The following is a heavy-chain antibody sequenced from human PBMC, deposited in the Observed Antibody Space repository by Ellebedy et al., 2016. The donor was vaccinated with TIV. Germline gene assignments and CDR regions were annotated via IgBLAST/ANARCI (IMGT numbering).Heavy chain of an antibody. J-gene: IGHJ4*02. CDR2: ISSSSTYI. V-gene: IGHV3-21*01. CDR3: ARDASNRGDLDY. Sequence: GESLKISCAASGLTFSSYTMHWVRQAPGKGLEWVSSISSSSTYIYYADSVRGRFTISRDNAKNSMYLQLSSLKAEDTAVYYCARDASNRGDLDYWGQGTLVPVSS. CDR1: GLTFSSYT. D-gene: IGHD3-16*01.